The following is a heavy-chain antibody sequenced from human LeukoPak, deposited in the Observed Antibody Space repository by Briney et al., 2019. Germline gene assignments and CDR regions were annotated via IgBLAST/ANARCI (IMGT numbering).Heavy chain of an antibody. D-gene: IGHD3-10*01. J-gene: IGHJ3*02. CDR3: ARDGGFGFLAAFDI. CDR1: GFTFSSYS. V-gene: IGHV3-48*02. CDR2: ISGSGSVS. Sequence: SGGSLRLSRAASGFTFSSYSMNWVRQAPGKGLEWISYISGSGSVSYYEDSVKGRFTISRDNAKNSLYLQMNSLRDEDTALYYCARDGGFGFLAAFDIWGQGTMVTVSS.